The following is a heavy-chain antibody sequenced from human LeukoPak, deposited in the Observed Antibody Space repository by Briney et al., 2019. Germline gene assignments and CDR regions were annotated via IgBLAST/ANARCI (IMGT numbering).Heavy chain of an antibody. D-gene: IGHD5-18*01. J-gene: IGHJ4*02. Sequence: GGSLRLSCAASGFTVSSKYMSWVRQAPGKGLEWVSSISSSSTYIDYADSVKGRFTISRDNAKNSLYLQMNSLRAEDTAVYYCAREVDTAMVTFFDYWGQGILVTVSS. CDR1: GFTVSSKY. V-gene: IGHV3-21*01. CDR3: AREVDTAMVTFFDY. CDR2: ISSSSTYI.